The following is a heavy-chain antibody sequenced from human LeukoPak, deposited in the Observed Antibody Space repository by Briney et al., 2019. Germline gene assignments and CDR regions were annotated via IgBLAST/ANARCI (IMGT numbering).Heavy chain of an antibody. CDR1: GLTLSTYA. V-gene: IGHV1-69*05. CDR3: ASSPRIVGRLDYYYYMDV. J-gene: IGHJ6*03. Sequence: SVKVSCKASGLTLSTYAISWVRQAPGQELEWMGGIIPMFGSAHYAQKFQDRVTITTDESTTIAYMELSSLRSEDTAVYYCASSPRIVGRLDYYYYMDVWGKGTTVTVSS. D-gene: IGHD6-6*01. CDR2: IIPMFGSA.